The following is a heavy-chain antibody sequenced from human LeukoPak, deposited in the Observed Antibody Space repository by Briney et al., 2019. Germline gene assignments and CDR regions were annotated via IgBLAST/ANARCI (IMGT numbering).Heavy chain of an antibody. CDR3: ARHDTAATVATVDY. Sequence: GESLKISSKGSGYSFTSYWIGWVRQMPGKGLEWMVIIYPGDSDTKYSPSFQGQVTISADKSISTAYLQWSSLKASDTAMYYCARHDTAATVATVDYWGQGTLVTVSS. CDR1: GYSFTSYW. CDR2: IYPGDSDT. D-gene: IGHD4-23*01. J-gene: IGHJ4*02. V-gene: IGHV5-51*01.